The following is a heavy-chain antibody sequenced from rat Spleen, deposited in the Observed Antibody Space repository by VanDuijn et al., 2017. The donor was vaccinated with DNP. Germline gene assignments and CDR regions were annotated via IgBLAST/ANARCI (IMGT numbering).Heavy chain of an antibody. Sequence: EVQLVESGGDLVQPGRSLKLSCVASGFTFNNYWMAWIRQVPGRSLEWVASIPYSGGTTYYPDSVKGRFTISRDNAKSTLYLQMDSLGSEDTATYYCASRWYGGFGYWGQGVMVTISS. CDR3: ASRWYGGFGY. V-gene: IGHV5-31*01. D-gene: IGHD4-1*01. CDR2: IPYSGGTT. J-gene: IGHJ2*01. CDR1: GFTFNNYW.